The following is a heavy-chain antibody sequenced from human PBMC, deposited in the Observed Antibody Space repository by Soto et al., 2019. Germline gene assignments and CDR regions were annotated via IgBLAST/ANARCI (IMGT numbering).Heavy chain of an antibody. Sequence: GASVNVSCKASGGTFSSYAISWVRQAPGQGLEWMGGIIPIFGTANYAQKFQGRVTITADESTSTAYMELSSLRSEDTAVYYCARASDYYDSKYWFDPWGQGTLVTVSS. J-gene: IGHJ5*02. D-gene: IGHD3-22*01. CDR3: ARASDYYDSKYWFDP. CDR1: GGTFSSYA. CDR2: IIPIFGTA. V-gene: IGHV1-69*13.